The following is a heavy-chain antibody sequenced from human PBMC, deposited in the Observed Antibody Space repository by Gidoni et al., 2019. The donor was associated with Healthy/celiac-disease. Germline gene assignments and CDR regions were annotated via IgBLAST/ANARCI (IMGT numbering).Heavy chain of an antibody. V-gene: IGHV3-33*01. Sequence: QVQLVESGGGVVQPGRSLRLSCAASGFTFSSYGMHWVRQAPGKGLEWVAVIWYDGSNKYYADSVKGRFTISRDNSKNTLYLQMNSLRAEDTAVYYCARAPGPYQPLLFGDYWGQGTLVTVSS. J-gene: IGHJ4*02. CDR3: ARAPGPYQPLLFGDY. D-gene: IGHD2-21*02. CDR2: IWYDGSNK. CDR1: GFTFSSYG.